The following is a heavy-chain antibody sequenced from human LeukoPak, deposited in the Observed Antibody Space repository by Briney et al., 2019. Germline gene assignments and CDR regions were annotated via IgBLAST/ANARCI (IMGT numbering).Heavy chain of an antibody. CDR3: ASGPYPAAGTDHQFDY. V-gene: IGHV4-59*01. J-gene: IGHJ4*02. CDR2: IYYSGST. D-gene: IGHD6-13*01. CDR1: GASISTYY. Sequence: SETLSLTCNVSGASISTYYWSWIRQPPGKGLEWIGCIYYSGSTHYNPSLESRVTIATDTSKNQFSLKLSSVTAADTAVYYCASGPYPAAGTDHQFDYWGQGTLVTVSS.